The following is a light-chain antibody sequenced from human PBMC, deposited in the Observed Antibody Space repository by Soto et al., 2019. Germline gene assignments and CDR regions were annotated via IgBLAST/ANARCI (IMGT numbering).Light chain of an antibody. CDR1: QDIRSH. CDR3: QQYGTSPRT. J-gene: IGKJ1*01. CDR2: DAS. Sequence: PVERVTLSCRASQDIRSHLAWYQQKPGQAPRLLIFDASSRATGIPDRFSGSGSGTDFTLSISRLEPEDFAVYYCQQYGTSPRTFGQGTKVDIK. V-gene: IGKV3-20*01.